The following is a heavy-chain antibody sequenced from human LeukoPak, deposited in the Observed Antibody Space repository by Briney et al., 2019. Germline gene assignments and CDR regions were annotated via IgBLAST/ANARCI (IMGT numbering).Heavy chain of an antibody. CDR2: ISGSGGST. D-gene: IGHD3-10*01. V-gene: IGHV3-23*01. J-gene: IGHJ4*02. CDR1: GFTFSSYA. Sequence: KSGGSLRLSCAASGFTFSSYAMSWVRQAPGKGLEWVSAISGSGGSTYYADSVRGRFTISRDNSKNTLFLQMNSLRAEDTAVYYCAKRPDYYGSGTGQYFDYWGQGTLVTVSS. CDR3: AKRPDYYGSGTGQYFDY.